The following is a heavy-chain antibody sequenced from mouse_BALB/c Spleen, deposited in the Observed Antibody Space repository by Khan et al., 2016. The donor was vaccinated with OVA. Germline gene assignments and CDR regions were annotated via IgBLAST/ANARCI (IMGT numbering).Heavy chain of an antibody. CDR2: IYPGEANT. CDR1: GHAFSNYW. Sequence: QVRLKQSGAELVRPGSSVKISCKASGHAFSNYWMNWVKQRPGQGLEWIGQIYPGEANTNYNGKFKGKVTLTVDKSSSTAYMQLSSLTSEDSAVYFCAREGYDGYYRAWFAYWGQGTLVTVSA. D-gene: IGHD2-3*01. CDR3: AREGYDGYYRAWFAY. J-gene: IGHJ3*01. V-gene: IGHV1-80*01.